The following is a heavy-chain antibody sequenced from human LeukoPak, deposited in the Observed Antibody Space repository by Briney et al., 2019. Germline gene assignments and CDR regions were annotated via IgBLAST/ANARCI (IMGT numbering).Heavy chain of an antibody. V-gene: IGHV5-51*01. J-gene: IGHJ4*02. CDR2: IYPGASDT. CDR3: ARVLRDYGLFDY. CDR1: GYSFTSYW. D-gene: IGHD4-17*01. Sequence: GESLKISCRVSGYSFTSYWIGWVRQMPGKGLEWMGIIYPGASDTRYSTSIQGQVTISADTSISTDYLQWSSLKASDTDMYYCARVLRDYGLFDYWGQGTLVTVSS.